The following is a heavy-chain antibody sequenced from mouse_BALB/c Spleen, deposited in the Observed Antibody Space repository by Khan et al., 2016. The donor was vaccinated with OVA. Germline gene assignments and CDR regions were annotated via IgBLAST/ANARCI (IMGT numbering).Heavy chain of an antibody. CDR3: AGDSNFDY. J-gene: IGHJ2*01. V-gene: IGHV5-17*02. CDR2: ISSGSSTI. CDR1: GFTFSRFG. Sequence: EVMLVESGGGLVQPGGSRKLSCAASGFTFSRFGMHWVRQAPEKGLEWVAYISSGSSTIYYADTVKGRFTISRDNPKNTLFLQMTSLRSEDTAMYYCAGDSNFDYWGQGTTLTVSS.